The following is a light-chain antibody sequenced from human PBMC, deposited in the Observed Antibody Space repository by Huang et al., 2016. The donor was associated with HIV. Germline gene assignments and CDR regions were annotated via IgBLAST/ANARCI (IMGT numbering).Light chain of an antibody. CDR3: QQYNSAPGT. J-gene: IGKJ2*01. Sequence: DIQMTQSPSSLSASVRDRVTITCRASQDISIYLAWYQQKPGKIPKLLIYTASTLQSGVPSRFSGSGSGTDFTLTISSLQPEDVVTYYCQQYNSAPGTFGQGTKLEIK. V-gene: IGKV1-27*01. CDR2: TAS. CDR1: QDISIY.